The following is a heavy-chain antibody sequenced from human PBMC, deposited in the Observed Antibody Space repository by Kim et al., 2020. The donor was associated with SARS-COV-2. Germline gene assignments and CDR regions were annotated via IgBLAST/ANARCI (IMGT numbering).Heavy chain of an antibody. CDR2: SSWNSGSI. D-gene: IGHD2-21*01. Sequence: GGSLRLSCAASGFTFDDYAMHWVRQAPGKGLEWVSGSSWNSGSIGYADSVKGRFTSSRDNAKNSLYLQMNSLRAEDTALYYCAKDMSVGSGSYCGGDCSFDSWGQGPLVTVSS. J-gene: IGHJ4*02. CDR1: GFTFDDYA. CDR3: AKDMSVGSGSYCGGDCSFDS. V-gene: IGHV3-9*01.